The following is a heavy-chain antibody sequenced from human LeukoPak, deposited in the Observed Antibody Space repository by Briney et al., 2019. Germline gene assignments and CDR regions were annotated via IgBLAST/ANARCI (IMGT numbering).Heavy chain of an antibody. CDR3: ASTRDGYKYRAFDY. CDR2: IYHSGST. Sequence: PSETLPLTCAVSGYSISSGYYWGWIRQPPGKGLEWIRSIYHSGSTYYNPSLKSRVTISVDTSKNQFSLKLSSVTAADTAVYYCASTRDGYKYRAFDYWGQGTLVTVSS. D-gene: IGHD5-24*01. CDR1: GYSISSGYY. V-gene: IGHV4-38-2*01. J-gene: IGHJ4*02.